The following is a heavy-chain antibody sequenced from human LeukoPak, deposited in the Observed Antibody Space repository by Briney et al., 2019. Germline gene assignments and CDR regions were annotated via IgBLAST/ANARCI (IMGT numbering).Heavy chain of an antibody. CDR3: ARHSNLNAGVDWFDP. Sequence: PSGTLSLTCAVSGGSISSSNWWSWVRQPPGKGLEWIGEIYHSGSTNYNPSLKSRVTISIDTSKNQFSLKLNSVTAADTAVYYCARHSNLNAGVDWFDPWGQGTQVTVSS. D-gene: IGHD1-20*01. CDR1: GGSISSSNW. J-gene: IGHJ5*02. CDR2: IYHSGST. V-gene: IGHV4-4*02.